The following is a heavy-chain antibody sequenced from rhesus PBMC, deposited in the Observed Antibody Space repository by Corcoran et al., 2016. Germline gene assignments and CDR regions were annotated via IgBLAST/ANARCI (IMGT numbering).Heavy chain of an antibody. Sequence: EVQLVESGGGLVQPGGSLRLSCAASGFTFSAYYMSWVRQAPGKGVEWVSSISSASSYIYYAYSVKGRFTIYRDNAKNSLSLQMNRLKTEDTAVYYCTREREYCTGSDQCAFDFWGQGLRVTVSS. V-gene: IGHV3S16*01. CDR3: TREREYCTGSDQCAFDF. J-gene: IGHJ3*01. D-gene: IGHD2-21*01. CDR1: GFTFSAYY. CDR2: ISSASSYI.